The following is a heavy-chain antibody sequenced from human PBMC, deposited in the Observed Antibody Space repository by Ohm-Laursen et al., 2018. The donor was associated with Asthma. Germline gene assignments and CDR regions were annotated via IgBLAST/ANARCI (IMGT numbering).Heavy chain of an antibody. CDR3: ARGHMVIMPHLHD. V-gene: IGHV1-69*13. CDR2: IIPMFHTA. CDR1: GGTLNNFA. J-gene: IGHJ1*01. D-gene: IGHD2-21*01. Sequence: GASVKVSCKASGGTLNNFAINWVRQAPGQGLEWMGGIIPMFHTATYAQKFQGRVTISADESTTTTYMELSSLRSEDTAVYYCARGHMVIMPHLHDWGQGILVTVSS.